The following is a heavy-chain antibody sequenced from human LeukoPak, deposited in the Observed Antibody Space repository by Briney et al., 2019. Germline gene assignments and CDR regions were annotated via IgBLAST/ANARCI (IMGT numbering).Heavy chain of an antibody. Sequence: GASLRLSCAASGFTFTNYAMSWVRQAPGKGLEWVSAISGAGDNTYYADSVKGRFTISRDNSKNTLYLQMNSLRAEDTAVYYCAKDAVAGAGGSRFDYWGQGTLVTVSS. D-gene: IGHD6-19*01. CDR1: GFTFTNYA. CDR2: ISGAGDNT. CDR3: AKDAVAGAGGSRFDY. J-gene: IGHJ4*02. V-gene: IGHV3-23*01.